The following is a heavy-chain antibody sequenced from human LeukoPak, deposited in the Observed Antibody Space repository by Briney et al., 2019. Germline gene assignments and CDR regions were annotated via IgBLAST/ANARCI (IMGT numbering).Heavy chain of an antibody. CDR2: INSTGSSK. Sequence: ASVKVSCKASGYTFTSYYIHWVRQAPGQGLEWMGVINSTGSSKTYAQRFLGKFTMTSDTSTSTVYMDLSSLRSEDTAVYYCARGRSYGSFQHWGQGTLVTVSS. CDR1: GYTFTSYY. V-gene: IGHV1-46*01. D-gene: IGHD5-18*01. J-gene: IGHJ1*01. CDR3: ARGRSYGSFQH.